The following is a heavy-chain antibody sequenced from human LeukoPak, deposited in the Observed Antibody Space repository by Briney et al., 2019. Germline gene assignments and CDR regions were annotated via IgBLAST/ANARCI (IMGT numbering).Heavy chain of an antibody. Sequence: SETLSLTCTVSGGSISSSSYYWGWIRQPPGKGLEWIGSIYYSGSTYYNPSLKSRVTISVDTSKNQFSLKLSSVTAADTAVYYCARHVVGGYYSDYWGGYYYYYYMDVWGKGTTVTVSS. J-gene: IGHJ6*03. CDR3: ARHVVGGYYSDYWGGYYYYYYMDV. V-gene: IGHV4-39*01. D-gene: IGHD4-11*01. CDR1: GGSISSSSYY. CDR2: IYYSGST.